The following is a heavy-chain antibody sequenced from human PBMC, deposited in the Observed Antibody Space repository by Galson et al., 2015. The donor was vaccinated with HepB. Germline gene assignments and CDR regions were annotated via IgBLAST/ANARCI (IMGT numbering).Heavy chain of an antibody. CDR2: ISHSGSYT. V-gene: IGHV3-23*01. CDR3: ARGGPLLWFGDHSTKPIVSTPAGDEGY. Sequence: SLRLSCAVSGFTFSSHGISWVRQAPGKGLEWVSAISHSGSYTYYPDSVKGRFIISRDNSKNTLFLQMNSLRAEDTAVYYCARGGPLLWFGDHSTKPIVSTPAGDEGYWGQGTLVTVSS. J-gene: IGHJ4*02. D-gene: IGHD3-10*01. CDR1: GFTFSSHG.